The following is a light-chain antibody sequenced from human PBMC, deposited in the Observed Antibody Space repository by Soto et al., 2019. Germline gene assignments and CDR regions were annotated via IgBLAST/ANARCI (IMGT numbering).Light chain of an antibody. CDR3: CSYVGANV. Sequence: LTQPASVSWSPGQSITISCTVTSSGVGSYTLVSWYQQHPGKAPKLLIYEGIKRPSGVSSRFSGYKSGNTASLTISGLQAEDEADYYCCSYVGANVFGGGTKVTVL. J-gene: IGLJ3*02. CDR2: EGI. CDR1: SSGVGSYTL. V-gene: IGLV2-23*01.